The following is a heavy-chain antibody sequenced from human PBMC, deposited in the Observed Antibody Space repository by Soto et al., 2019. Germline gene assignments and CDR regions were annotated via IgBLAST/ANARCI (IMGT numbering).Heavy chain of an antibody. D-gene: IGHD5-12*01. J-gene: IGHJ4*02. CDR1: GDSVTTGDYY. V-gene: IGHV4-61*08. Sequence: QMQLQESGPGLVKPSETLSLTCSVSGDSVTTGDYYWTWIRQPPGKGLEWIGHIYYTGIAKYNPSLESRVITSQDTYKTQFSLRLTSVTTADTAVYFCAAFLLEVATIHSWGQGTLVTVSS. CDR3: AAFLLEVATIHS. CDR2: IYYTGIA.